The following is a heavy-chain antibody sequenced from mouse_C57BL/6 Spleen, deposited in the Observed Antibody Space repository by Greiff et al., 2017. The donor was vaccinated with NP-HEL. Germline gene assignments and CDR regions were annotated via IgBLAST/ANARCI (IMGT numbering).Heavy chain of an antibody. J-gene: IGHJ2*01. CDR3: AREDRYGSSYGYFDY. V-gene: IGHV1-26*01. Sequence: VQLQQSGPELVKPGASVKISCKASGYTFTDYYMNWVKQSHGKSLEWIGDINPNNGGTSYNQKFKGKATLTVDKSSSTAYMELRSLTSEDSAVYYCAREDRYGSSYGYFDYWGQGTTLTVSS. CDR2: INPNNGGT. CDR1: GYTFTDYY. D-gene: IGHD1-1*01.